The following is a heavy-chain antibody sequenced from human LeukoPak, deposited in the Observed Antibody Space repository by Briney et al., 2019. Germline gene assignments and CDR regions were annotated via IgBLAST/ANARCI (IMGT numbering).Heavy chain of an antibody. D-gene: IGHD5-24*01. Sequence: SETLSLTCTVSGGSISSYYWSRIRQPPGKGLEWIGYIYYSGSTNYNPSLKSRVTISVDTSKNQFSLKLSSVTAADTAVYYCARSQDGYNYNYWGQGTLVTVSS. CDR1: GGSISSYY. V-gene: IGHV4-59*01. CDR2: IYYSGST. CDR3: ARSQDGYNYNY. J-gene: IGHJ4*02.